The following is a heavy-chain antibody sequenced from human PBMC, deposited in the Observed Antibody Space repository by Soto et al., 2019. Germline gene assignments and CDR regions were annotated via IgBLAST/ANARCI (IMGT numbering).Heavy chain of an antibody. CDR3: AREDWGGDYYYYGMDV. V-gene: IGHV3-30-3*01. J-gene: IGHJ6*02. D-gene: IGHD3-10*01. CDR1: GFTFSSYA. Sequence: GGSLRLSCAASGFTFSSYAMHWVRQAPGKGLEWVAVISYDGSNKYYADSVKGRFTISRDNSKNTLYLQMNSLRAEDTAVYYCAREDWGGDYYYYGMDVWGQGTTVTVSS. CDR2: ISYDGSNK.